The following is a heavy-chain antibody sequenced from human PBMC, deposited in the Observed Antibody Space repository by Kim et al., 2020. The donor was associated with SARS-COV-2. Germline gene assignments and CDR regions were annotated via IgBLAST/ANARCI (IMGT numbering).Heavy chain of an antibody. CDR2: IYSGGST. V-gene: IGHV3-53*04. CDR1: GFTVSSNY. CDR3: ARDRRWFGELEEGGMDV. D-gene: IGHD3-10*01. J-gene: IGHJ6*02. Sequence: GGSLRLSCAASGFTVSSNYMSWVRQAPGKGLEWVSVIYSGGSTYYADSVKGRFTISRHNSKNTLYLQMNSLRAEDTAVYYCARDRRWFGELEEGGMDVWGQGTTVTVSS.